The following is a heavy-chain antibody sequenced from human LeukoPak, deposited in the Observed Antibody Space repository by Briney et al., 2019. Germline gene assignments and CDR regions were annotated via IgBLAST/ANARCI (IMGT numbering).Heavy chain of an antibody. J-gene: IGHJ4*02. CDR3: ARAPPDSWIDN. CDR2: ISSDGSYK. V-gene: IGHV3-30*04. Sequence: GGSLRLSCAASGFTFSNFALYWVRQAPGKGLEWVTVISSDGSYKYYADSVKGRFTISRDNSKNTAYLQMNSLRDEDTAVYYCARAPPDSWIDNWGQGTLVTVSS. CDR1: GFTFSNFA. D-gene: IGHD6-13*01.